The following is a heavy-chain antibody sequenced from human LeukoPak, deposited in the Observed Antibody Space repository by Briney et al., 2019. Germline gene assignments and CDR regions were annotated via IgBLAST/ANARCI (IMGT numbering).Heavy chain of an antibody. V-gene: IGHV4-34*01. CDR2: INHSGCI. CDR3: TRMNTGNDY. J-gene: IGHJ4*02. D-gene: IGHD4-17*01. Sequence: PSETLSLTPAVSVVSFDVYYWSGVPDTPGKGGEWSGEINHSGCITDSPYRKSRVTLSIDTPRKQFSLNLRSVTVADAGIYYCTRMNTGNDYWGQGTLVTVSS. CDR1: VVSFDVYY.